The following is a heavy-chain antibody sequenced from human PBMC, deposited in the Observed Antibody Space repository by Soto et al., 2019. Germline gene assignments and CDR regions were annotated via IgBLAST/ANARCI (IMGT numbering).Heavy chain of an antibody. CDR3: ARDGEGSGYPPDAFDI. Sequence: SETLSLTCAVSGGSISSGGYSWSWIRQPPGKGLEWIGYIYHSGSTYYNPSLKSRVTISVDRSKNQFSLKLSSVTAADTAVYYCARDGEGSGYPPDAFDIWGQGTMGT. D-gene: IGHD3-22*01. CDR1: GGSISSGGYS. J-gene: IGHJ3*02. V-gene: IGHV4-30-2*01. CDR2: IYHSGST.